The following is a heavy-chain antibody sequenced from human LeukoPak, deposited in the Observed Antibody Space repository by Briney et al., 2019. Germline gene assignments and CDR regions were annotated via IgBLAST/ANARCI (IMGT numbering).Heavy chain of an antibody. CDR1: GFPFRSYG. CDR3: TQNDFDV. CDR2: ISYDGTKK. V-gene: IGHV3-30*03. J-gene: IGHJ3*01. Sequence: QSGRSLRLSCAASGFPFRSYGMHWVRQAPGKGLEWVALISYDGTKKYYADSVKGLFTISRDNSKNTLYLQMNSLRPEDTAVYYCTQNDFDVWGQGTLVTVSS.